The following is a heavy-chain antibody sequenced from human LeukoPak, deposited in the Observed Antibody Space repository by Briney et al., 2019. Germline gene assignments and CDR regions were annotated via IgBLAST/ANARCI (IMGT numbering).Heavy chain of an antibody. Sequence: GGSLRLSCAASGFTFNYYAMSWVRQAPGKGLEWVSGISDNEGRAYYTDSVKGRFTISRDNTKNTVYLQMHNLRADDTAVYFCARHDSFIPYWGQGTLVTVSS. CDR3: ARHDSFIPY. CDR2: ISDNEGRA. V-gene: IGHV3-23*01. J-gene: IGHJ4*02. CDR1: GFTFNYYA. D-gene: IGHD5-18*01.